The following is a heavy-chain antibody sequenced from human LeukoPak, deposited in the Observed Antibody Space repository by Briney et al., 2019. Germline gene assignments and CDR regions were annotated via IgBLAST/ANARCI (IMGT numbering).Heavy chain of an antibody. CDR3: AKALEYSSSSAYFDY. V-gene: IGHV3-23*01. CDR2: ISGSGGST. CDR1: GFTFSSYA. Sequence: TGGSLRLSCAASGFTFSSYAMSWARQAPGKGLEWVSAISGSGGSTYYADSVKGRFTISRDNSKNTLYLQMNSLRAEDTAVYYCAKALEYSSSSAYFDYWGQGTLVTVSS. J-gene: IGHJ4*02. D-gene: IGHD6-6*01.